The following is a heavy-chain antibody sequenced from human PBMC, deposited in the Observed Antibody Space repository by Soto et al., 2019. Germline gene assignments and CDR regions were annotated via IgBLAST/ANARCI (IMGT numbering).Heavy chain of an antibody. Sequence: XTLSVQSSVSGGSGSTYVWGWIRRSGGKRLEWIGRISSSGSTSYNPSLKSRVTMSIDTSKSQFPLKLSPVTAADTDIYYCARALAEGSGYTDYWGQGTLVTVSS. CDR1: GGSGSTYV. V-gene: IGHV4-4*07. J-gene: IGHJ4*02. CDR2: ISSSGST. D-gene: IGHD5-12*01. CDR3: ARALAEGSGYTDY.